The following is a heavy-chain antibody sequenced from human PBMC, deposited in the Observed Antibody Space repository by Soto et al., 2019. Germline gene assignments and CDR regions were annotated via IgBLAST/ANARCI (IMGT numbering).Heavy chain of an antibody. CDR2: IYHSGST. CDR1: SGPISSNRW. V-gene: IGHV4-4*02. Sequence: PSETLSLTCVVSSGPISSNRWWSWVRQPPGKGLEWIGEIYHSGSTNYNPSLKSRVTISVDKSKNQFSLKLSSVTAADTAVYYCAKDRDYYDSSGRNTDYWGQGTLVTVSS. CDR3: AKDRDYYDSSGRNTDY. D-gene: IGHD3-22*01. J-gene: IGHJ4*02.